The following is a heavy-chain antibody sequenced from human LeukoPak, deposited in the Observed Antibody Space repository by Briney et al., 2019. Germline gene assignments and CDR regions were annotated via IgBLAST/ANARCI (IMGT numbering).Heavy chain of an antibody. CDR1: GGSLNTYS. CDR2: IYYSGST. CDR3: ARNLIVVFNDAFDI. D-gene: IGHD3-22*01. J-gene: IGHJ3*02. Sequence: PSETLSLTCTVSGGSLNTYSWSWIRQPPGKGLEWIGFIYYSGSTNYTPSLKGRVTISVDTSKNQFSLKLSSVTATDTAVYYCARNLIVVFNDAFDIWGQGTMVTVSS. V-gene: IGHV4-59*01.